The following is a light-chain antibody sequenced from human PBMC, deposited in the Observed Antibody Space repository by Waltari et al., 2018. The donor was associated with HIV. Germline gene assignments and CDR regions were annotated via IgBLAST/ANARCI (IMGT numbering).Light chain of an antibody. J-gene: IGKJ2*01. CDR2: EVG. CDR1: QSISAK. Sequence: EIVMTQSPPTLSVSPGQRVDLPCRASQSISAKVAWYQQRPGQAPKLLIYEVGTRPTGIPARFSGSGSGTEFTLTISSLQSEDFATYFCQQYDSGPRGITFGQGTMLEIK. V-gene: IGKV3-15*01. CDR3: QQYDSGPRGIT.